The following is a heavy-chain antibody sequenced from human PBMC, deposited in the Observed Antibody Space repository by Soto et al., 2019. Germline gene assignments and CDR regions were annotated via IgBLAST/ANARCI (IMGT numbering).Heavy chain of an antibody. Sequence: QVQLVQSGDEVRKPGSSVKVSCKASGYIFVNYGIAWVRQAPGQGLEWMGWISPYSGNTHYASKVQGRITMTTDTSPGTASMDLGSLTSGDTVVYYCARFDNYVTPTPEDVWRQATKVTLSS. V-gene: IGHV1-18*01. CDR3: ARFDNYVTPTPEDV. D-gene: IGHD3-16*01. CDR1: GYIFVNYG. J-gene: IGHJ6*02. CDR2: ISPYSGNT.